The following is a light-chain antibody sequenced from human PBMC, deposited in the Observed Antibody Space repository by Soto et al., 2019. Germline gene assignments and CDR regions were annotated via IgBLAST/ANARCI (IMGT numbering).Light chain of an antibody. Sequence: EIVMTQSPATLSVSPGERATLSCRASQSVSSNLAWYQQNXXQAPRLLIYGASTRATGIPARXXXXXXXXXXXXXISSLQSEDFAVYYCQQYNNWPITFGQGTRLEIK. CDR1: QSVSSN. V-gene: IGKV3-15*01. CDR2: GAS. CDR3: QQYNNWPIT. J-gene: IGKJ5*01.